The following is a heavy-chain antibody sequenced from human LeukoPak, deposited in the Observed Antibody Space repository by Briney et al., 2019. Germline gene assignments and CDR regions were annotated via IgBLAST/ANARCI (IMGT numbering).Heavy chain of an antibody. V-gene: IGHV1-69*01. CDR3: VRNYGDYCYAY. D-gene: IGHD4-17*01. J-gene: IGHJ4*02. Sequence: GASVKVSCKASGGTFSSYAISWVRQAPGQGLEWMGGIIPIFGTANYAQKFQGRVTITADESTSTAYMELSSLRSEDTAVYYCVRNYGDYCYAYWGQGTLVTVSS. CDR1: GGTFSSYA. CDR2: IIPIFGTA.